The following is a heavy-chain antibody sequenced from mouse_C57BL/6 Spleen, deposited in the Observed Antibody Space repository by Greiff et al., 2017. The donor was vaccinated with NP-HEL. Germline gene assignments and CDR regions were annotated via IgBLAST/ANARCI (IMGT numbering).Heavy chain of an antibody. CDR1: GYTFTSSW. CDR2: IYPGSGST. V-gene: IGHV1-55*01. Sequence: VQLQQPGAELVKPGASVKMSCKASGYTFTSSWITWVKQRPGQGLEWIGDIYPGSGSTNYNEKFKSKATLTVDTSSSTAYMQLSSLTSEDSAVYYCARREGFFYAMDYWGQGTSVTVSS. J-gene: IGHJ4*01. CDR3: ARREGFFYAMDY.